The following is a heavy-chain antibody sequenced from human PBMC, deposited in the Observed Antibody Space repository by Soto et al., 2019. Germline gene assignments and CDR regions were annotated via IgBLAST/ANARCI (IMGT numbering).Heavy chain of an antibody. CDR3: ARDESIAGDGYFDY. Sequence: SETLSLTCTVSGGSISSNYWTWIRQPPGKGLEWIGYVYNSGSTNYNPSLKSRVTISVDTSKNQLSLKLSSVTAADKAEYFCARDESIAGDGYFDYWGQGTLVTVSS. CDR1: GGSISSNY. J-gene: IGHJ4*02. V-gene: IGHV4-4*08. CDR2: VYNSGST. D-gene: IGHD6-19*01.